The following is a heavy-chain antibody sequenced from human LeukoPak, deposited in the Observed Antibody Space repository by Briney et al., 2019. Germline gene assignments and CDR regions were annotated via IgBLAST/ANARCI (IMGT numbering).Heavy chain of an antibody. J-gene: IGHJ4*02. CDR1: GFTVSTNY. D-gene: IGHD3-16*01. CDR3: TREFRHPTDRGAYYIDY. CDR2: IYSDDTT. Sequence: GGSLRLSCAASGFTVSTNYMTWVRQAPGKGLEWVSGIYSDDTTYYSESVKGRFTISRDNSKNKLYLQMNTVRGEDTAVYYCTREFRHPTDRGAYYIDYWGQGTLVTVSS. V-gene: IGHV3-53*01.